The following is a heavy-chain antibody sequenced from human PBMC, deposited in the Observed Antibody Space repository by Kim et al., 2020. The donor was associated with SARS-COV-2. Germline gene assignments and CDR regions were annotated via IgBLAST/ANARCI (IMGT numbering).Heavy chain of an antibody. J-gene: IGHJ3*02. CDR3: ARYCDRISCSKGDYGNSPGAFDI. Sequence: GGSLRLSCAVSGASGFSVSANYMSWVRQAPGKGLEWVSSFYSGGTTYYGDSVKGRFTISRDNSKNTVSLQLNSLRAEDTAVYYCARYCDRISCSKGDYGNSPGAFDIWGQGTLVTVSS. D-gene: IGHD4-17*01. V-gene: IGHV3-53*01. CDR1: GFSVSANY. CDR2: FYSGGTT.